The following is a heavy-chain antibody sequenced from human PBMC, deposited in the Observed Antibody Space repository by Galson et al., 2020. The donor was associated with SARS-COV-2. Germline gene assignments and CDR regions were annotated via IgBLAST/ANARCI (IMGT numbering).Heavy chain of an antibody. V-gene: IGHV3-15*01. D-gene: IGHD1-26*01. CDR1: GFTFSNAW. CDR2: MKSKTDGGTT. Sequence: GGSLRLSCAASGFTFSNAWMSWVRQAPGKGLEWVGRMKSKTDGGTTNYAAPVKGRFTISREDSENTLYLQMNSLKTEDTAVYYCTTEIRWEPQWEPQIDYWGRGTLVTVSS. J-gene: IGHJ4*02. CDR3: TTEIRWEPQWEPQIDY.